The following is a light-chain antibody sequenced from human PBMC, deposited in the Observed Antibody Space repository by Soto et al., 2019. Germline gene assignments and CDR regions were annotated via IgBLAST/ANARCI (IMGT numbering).Light chain of an antibody. CDR3: MQGTHWPVYT. CDR2: KVS. CDR1: QSLLYRDGNTY. Sequence: DVVMTQSPLSLPVTLGQPASISCRSSQSLLYRDGNTYLSWFQQRPGQSPRRLIYKVSNRDSGVPDRFSGSWSGTDFTLKISRVEAEDVGLYYCMQGTHWPVYTFGQGTKLEIK. V-gene: IGKV2-30*01. J-gene: IGKJ2*01.